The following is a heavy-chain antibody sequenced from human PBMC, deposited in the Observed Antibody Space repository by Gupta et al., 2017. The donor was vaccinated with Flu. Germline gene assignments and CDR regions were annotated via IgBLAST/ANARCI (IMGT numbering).Heavy chain of an antibody. CDR1: GGSISSGSYY. CDR3: ARVGDSSGYQLNWFDP. J-gene: IGHJ5*02. V-gene: IGHV4-61*02. CDR2: IYTSGST. Sequence: QVQLQESGPGLVKPSQTLSLTCTVSGGSISSGSYYWSWIRQPAGKGLEWIGRIYTSGSTNYNPSLKSRVTISVDTSKNQFSLKLSSVTAADTAVYYCARVGDSSGYQLNWFDPWGQGTRVTVSS. D-gene: IGHD3-22*01.